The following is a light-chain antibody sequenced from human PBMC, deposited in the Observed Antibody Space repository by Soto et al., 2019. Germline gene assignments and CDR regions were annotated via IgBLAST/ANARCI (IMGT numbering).Light chain of an antibody. J-gene: IGLJ2*01. Sequence: QSALTQPPSASGSPGQSVTISCTGTSSDVGGYNYVSWYQQHPGKAPKLMIYEVSKRPSGVPDRFSGSKSGNTASLTVSGLQAEDEADYYGSSYAGSNNWVVFGGGTKLTVL. CDR2: EVS. CDR3: SSYAGSNNWVV. V-gene: IGLV2-8*01. CDR1: SSDVGGYNY.